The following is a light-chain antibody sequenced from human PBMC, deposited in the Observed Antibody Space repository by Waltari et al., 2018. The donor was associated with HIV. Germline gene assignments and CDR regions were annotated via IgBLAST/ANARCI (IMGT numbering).Light chain of an antibody. V-gene: IGLV1-47*01. Sequence: QSVLTQPPSASGTPGQRVTISCSGSSSHIGSIYVYWYQHLPGAAPKLLIYRSDQRPSGVPDRFSGTKSGTSASLTISGLRSEDEGDYYCGAWDDSLRSYVFGTGTKVTVL. CDR2: RSD. CDR1: SSHIGSIY. J-gene: IGLJ1*01. CDR3: GAWDDSLRSYV.